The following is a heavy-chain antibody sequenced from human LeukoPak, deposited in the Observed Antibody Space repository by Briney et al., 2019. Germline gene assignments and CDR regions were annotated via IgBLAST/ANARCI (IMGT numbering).Heavy chain of an antibody. V-gene: IGHV3-23*01. Sequence: GGSLRLSCAASGFTFSSNAMSWVRQAPGKGLEWVSAITSGGVTHYAGSVKGRFTISRDNAKNTLYLQMNSLRAEDTAVYYCAKDRNGDYPDYWGQGTLVTVSS. CDR2: ITSGGVT. CDR3: AKDRNGDYPDY. J-gene: IGHJ4*02. CDR1: GFTFSSNA. D-gene: IGHD1-1*01.